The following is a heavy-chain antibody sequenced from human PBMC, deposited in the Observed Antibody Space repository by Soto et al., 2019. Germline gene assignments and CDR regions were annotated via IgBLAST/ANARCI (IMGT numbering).Heavy chain of an antibody. V-gene: IGHV4-30-4*01. CDR2: IYYSGST. CDR1: GGSISSGDYY. J-gene: IGHJ4*02. CDR3: ARVTIFGVLFDY. D-gene: IGHD3-3*01. Sequence: PSETLSLTCTVSGGSISSGDYYWSWIRQPPGKGLEWIGYIYYSGSTYYNPSLKSRVTISVDTSKNQFSLKLSSVTAADTAVYYCARVTIFGVLFDYWGQGTLVTVYS.